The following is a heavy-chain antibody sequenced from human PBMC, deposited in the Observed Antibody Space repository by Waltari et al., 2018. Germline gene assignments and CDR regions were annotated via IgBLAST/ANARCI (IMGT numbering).Heavy chain of an antibody. CDR3: ARDHRLRLGYFDY. CDR2: IRSSGSTK. Sequence: QVQLVESGGGLVKPGGSLRLSCAASGFTFSDYYMSWIRQAPGKGLEWVSDIRSSGSTKYYADSVKGRFTIARDNAKNSLYLKMNSLRAEDTAVYYCARDHRLRLGYFDYWGQGTLVTVSS. CDR1: GFTFSDYY. D-gene: IGHD3-16*01. V-gene: IGHV3-11*01. J-gene: IGHJ4*02.